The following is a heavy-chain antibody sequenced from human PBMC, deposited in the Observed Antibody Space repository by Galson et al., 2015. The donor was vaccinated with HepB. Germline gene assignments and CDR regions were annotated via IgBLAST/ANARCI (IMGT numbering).Heavy chain of an antibody. CDR1: GFTVSSNY. D-gene: IGHD3-10*01. CDR3: ARGLNYYGSGSYSY. V-gene: IGHV3-66*02. Sequence: SLRLSCAASGFTVSSNYMSWVRQAPGKGLEWVSVIYSGGSTYYADSVKGRFTISRDNSKNTLYLQMNSLRAEDTAVYYCARGLNYYGSGSYSYWGQGTLVTVSS. J-gene: IGHJ4*02. CDR2: IYSGGST.